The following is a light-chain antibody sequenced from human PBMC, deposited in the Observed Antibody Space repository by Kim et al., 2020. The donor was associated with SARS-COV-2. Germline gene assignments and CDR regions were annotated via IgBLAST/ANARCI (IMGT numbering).Light chain of an antibody. CDR2: GAS. J-gene: IGKJ2*01. CDR1: QSVINSY. CDR3: EQYGTPPYT. V-gene: IGKV3-20*01. Sequence: LAPGDRATLPCRASQSVINSYLAWYQQTPGQAPRLLVYGASSRAMGTPDRFSGSGSGTDFTLTISRLEPEDFAVYYCEQYGTPPYTFGQGTKLEI.